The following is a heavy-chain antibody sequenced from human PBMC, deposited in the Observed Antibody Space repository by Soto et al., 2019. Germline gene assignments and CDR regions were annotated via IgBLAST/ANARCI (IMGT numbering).Heavy chain of an antibody. Sequence: GGSLRLSCSASGFTFSNYAMHWVRQAPGKGLEWVAVIWYDGSNKYYADSVKGRFTISRDNSKNTLYLQMNSLRAEDTAVYYCARDQLYSSSWSDYWGQGTLVTVSS. J-gene: IGHJ4*02. CDR1: GFTFSNYA. CDR2: IWYDGSNK. D-gene: IGHD6-13*01. CDR3: ARDQLYSSSWSDY. V-gene: IGHV3-33*08.